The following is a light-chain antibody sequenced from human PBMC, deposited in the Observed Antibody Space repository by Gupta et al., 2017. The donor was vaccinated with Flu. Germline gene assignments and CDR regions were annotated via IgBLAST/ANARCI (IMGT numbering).Light chain of an antibody. V-gene: IGKV3-20*01. CDR3: QQYGSSQWT. CDR1: QSVSSSY. J-gene: IGKJ1*01. CDR2: GAS. Sequence: ETVLTQSPGTPSLSPGERATLSCRASQSVSSSYLAWYQQKPGQAPRLLIYGASSRATGIPDRFSGSGSGTDFTLTISRLEPEDFAVYYCQQYGSSQWTFGQGTKVEIK.